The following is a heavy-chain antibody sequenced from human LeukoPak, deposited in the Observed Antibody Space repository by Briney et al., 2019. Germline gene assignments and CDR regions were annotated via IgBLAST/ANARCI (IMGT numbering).Heavy chain of an antibody. J-gene: IGHJ4*02. CDR2: IFYSGNT. CDR3: PRLAAISGNDYPDD. D-gene: IGHD6-25*01. V-gene: IGHV4-59*08. Sequence: PSETLSLTCTVSGVSISRYYWSWIRQPPGKGLEWIGYIFYSGNTIYNPSLRSRVTISADTSKNHFSLRLRSVTAADTAVYYCPRLAAISGNDYPDDWRQGTLVTVSS. CDR1: GVSISRYY.